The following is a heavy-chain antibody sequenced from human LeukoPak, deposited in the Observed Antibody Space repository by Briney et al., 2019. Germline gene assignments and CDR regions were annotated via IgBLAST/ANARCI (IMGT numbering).Heavy chain of an antibody. CDR1: GFTFSSYE. CDR3: ARGAYYYDSTGYHDY. CDR2: ISSGGGTV. Sequence: GGSLRLSCAASGFTFSSYEMNWVRQAPGKGLEWVSYISSGGGTVYYADSVKGRFAISRDNAKNSLYLQMNSLRAEDTAVYYCARGAYYYDSTGYHDYWGQGTLVTVSS. J-gene: IGHJ4*02. D-gene: IGHD3-22*01. V-gene: IGHV3-48*03.